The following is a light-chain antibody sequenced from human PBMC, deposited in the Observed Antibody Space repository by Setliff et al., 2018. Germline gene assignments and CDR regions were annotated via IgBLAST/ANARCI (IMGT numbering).Light chain of an antibody. CDR1: SSDIGDSKY. Sequence: QSAMTQPDSVSGSPGQSITIACTGTSSDIGDSKYVSWYQQHPGKAPKLLIFDVSVRPSGVSNRFSGSKSGNTASLSISGLQAEDDAEYYCSSYGSSTLLFGGWTKVTVL. CDR2: DVS. J-gene: IGLJ2*01. V-gene: IGLV2-14*03. CDR3: SSYGSSTLL.